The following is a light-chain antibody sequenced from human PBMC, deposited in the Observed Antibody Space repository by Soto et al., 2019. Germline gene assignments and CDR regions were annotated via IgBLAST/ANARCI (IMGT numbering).Light chain of an antibody. CDR1: QSISTW. CDR3: QQFNYYPYS. V-gene: IGKV1-5*01. Sequence: DIQMTQSPSTLSAFVGDRVTITCRASQSISTWLAWYQQKPGKPPKLLIYHASSLESGVPSRFSGSGSGTEFTLTITTLQPEDFATYYCQQFNYYPYSFGQGTKLEIK. J-gene: IGKJ2*03. CDR2: HAS.